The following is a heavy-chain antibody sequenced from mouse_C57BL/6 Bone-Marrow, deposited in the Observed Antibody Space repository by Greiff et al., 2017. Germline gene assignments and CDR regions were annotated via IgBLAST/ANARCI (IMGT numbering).Heavy chain of an antibody. J-gene: IGHJ4*01. V-gene: IGHV10-1*01. CDR2: IRSKSNNYAT. CDR3: VRHGDYDGYYYAIDY. D-gene: IGHD2-4*01. Sequence: GGGLVQPKGSLKLSCAASGFSFNTYAINWVRQAPGKGLEWVARIRSKSNNYATYYADSVKDRFTIFRDDSESMLYLQMNNVKTEDTAMYYGVRHGDYDGYYYAIDYWGQGTSVTVSS. CDR1: GFSFNTYA.